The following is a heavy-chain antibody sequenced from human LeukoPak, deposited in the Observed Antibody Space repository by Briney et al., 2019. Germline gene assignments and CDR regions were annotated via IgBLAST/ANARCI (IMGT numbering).Heavy chain of an antibody. J-gene: IGHJ6*03. CDR3: AKWFGELFSFYYYYMDV. D-gene: IGHD3-10*01. CDR1: GFTFSSYA. Sequence: GGSLRLSCAASGFTFSSYAMSWVRQAPGKGLEWVSAISGSGGSTYYADSVKGRFTISRDNSKNTLYLQMNSPRAEDTAVYYCAKWFGELFSFYYYYMDVWGKGTTVTISS. CDR2: ISGSGGST. V-gene: IGHV3-23*01.